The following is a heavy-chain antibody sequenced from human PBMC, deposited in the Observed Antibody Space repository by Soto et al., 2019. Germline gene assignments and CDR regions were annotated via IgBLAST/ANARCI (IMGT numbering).Heavy chain of an antibody. CDR1: EGTNSSYG. V-gene: IGHV4-4*07. Sequence: ASVILPHSRTVAEGTNSSYGGSWIRKQEGKGLEWIGRIYTSGSTNYNPSLKSRVTMSVDTSKNQFSLKLSSVTAADTAVYYCARVWDYYGSGNNGMDVSGQALSVSVSS. D-gene: IGHD3-10*01. CDR3: ARVWDYYGSGNNGMDV. J-gene: IGHJ6*01. CDR2: IYTSGST.